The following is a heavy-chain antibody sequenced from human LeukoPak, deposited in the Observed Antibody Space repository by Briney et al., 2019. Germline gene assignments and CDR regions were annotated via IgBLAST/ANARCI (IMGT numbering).Heavy chain of an antibody. J-gene: IGHJ6*03. D-gene: IGHD2-2*01. CDR2: IYTSGST. CDR1: GDSISSGSYY. Sequence: SQTLSLTCTVSGDSISSGSYYWSWIRQPAGKGLEWIGRIYTSGSTNYNPSLKSRVTISVDTSKNQFSLKLSSVTAADTAVYYCARDLGYCSSTSCLRGNYYYYMDVWGKGTTVTVSS. CDR3: ARDLGYCSSTSCLRGNYYYYMDV. V-gene: IGHV4-61*02.